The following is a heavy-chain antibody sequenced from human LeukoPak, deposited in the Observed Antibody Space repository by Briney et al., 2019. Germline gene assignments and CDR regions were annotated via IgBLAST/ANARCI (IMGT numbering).Heavy chain of an antibody. CDR1: GYSISSGYY. Sequence: KPSDTLSLTCAVSGYSISSGYYRGSIRQPPGKGLDWIGSIYHSGSTYYNPSLKSRHTISVDTSKNQFSLKLSSVTAADTAVYYCARGGSSSCYWYWGQGTLVTVSS. D-gene: IGHD2-2*01. CDR3: ARGGSSSCYWY. CDR2: IYHSGST. J-gene: IGHJ4*02. V-gene: IGHV4-38-2*01.